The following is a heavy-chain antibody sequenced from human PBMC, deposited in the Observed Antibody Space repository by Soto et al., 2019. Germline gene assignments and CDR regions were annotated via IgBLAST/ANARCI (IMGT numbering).Heavy chain of an antibody. V-gene: IGHV1-46*01. CDR3: ARHLPSPASCLPRMAV. CDR1: GYTFTNYH. J-gene: IGHJ6*02. Sequence: QVQVVQSGAEVKKPGASVKVSCKTSGYTFTNYHVHWVRQAPGQGLEWMGAINPNGGSTTYAQHLQRKVTMTTASSTSTVYMEMGSLTSDDTAAYYCARHLPSPASCLPRMAVWRQGTTVTAS. CDR2: INPNGGST.